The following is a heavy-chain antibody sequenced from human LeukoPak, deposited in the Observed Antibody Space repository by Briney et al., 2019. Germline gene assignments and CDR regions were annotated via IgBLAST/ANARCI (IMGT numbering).Heavy chain of an antibody. V-gene: IGHV3-15*01. CDR3: TKYDTSVNFDY. CDR2: IKSKTDGGTT. J-gene: IGHJ4*02. Sequence: GGSLRLSCAASGFTFSSDWMSWVRQAPGKGLEWVGHIKSKTDGGTTDYAAPVKGRFIISRDDSKHTLYLQMNSLKTDDTAVCYCTKYDTSVNFDYWGQGTLVTVSS. D-gene: IGHD3-22*01. CDR1: GFTFSSDW.